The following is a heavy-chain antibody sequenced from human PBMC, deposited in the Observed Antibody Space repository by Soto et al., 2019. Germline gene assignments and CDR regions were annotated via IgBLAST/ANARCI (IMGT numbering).Heavy chain of an antibody. CDR3: VRILHSTTSYYDHPYGMDV. V-gene: IGHV5-10-1*01. J-gene: IGHJ6*02. D-gene: IGHD6-13*01. CDR1: GYSFTSYW. Sequence: GESLKISCKGSGYSFTSYWISWVRQMPGKGLEWMGRIDPSDSYTNYSPSFQGHVTISADKSISTAYLQWSSLKASDTAMYYCVRILHSTTSYYDHPYGMDVWGQGTTVTVSS. CDR2: IDPSDSYT.